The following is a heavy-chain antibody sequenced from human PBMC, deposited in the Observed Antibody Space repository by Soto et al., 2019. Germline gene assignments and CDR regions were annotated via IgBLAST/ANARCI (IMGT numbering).Heavy chain of an antibody. J-gene: IGHJ6*02. CDR1: GFTFGSYW. CDR2: IDSDGSST. CDR3: ARGRTYGMDV. V-gene: IGHV3-74*01. Sequence: EVQLVESGGGLVQPGGSLRVSCAAPGFTFGSYWMNWVRQAPGKGLVWVSRIDSDGSSTTYADSVQGRFTTSRDNAQATLYLQMSSGSVEDTAVYYCARGRTYGMDVWGQGTRVTVSS.